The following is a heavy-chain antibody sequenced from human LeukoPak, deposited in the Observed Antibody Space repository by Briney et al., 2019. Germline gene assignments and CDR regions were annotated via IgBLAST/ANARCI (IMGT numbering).Heavy chain of an antibody. V-gene: IGHV3-7*01. CDR1: PGYGFTSHW. CDR3: ARDWSSGYYYARFRFDP. CDR2: IKQDGSEK. Sequence: PGGSLRLSCVTSPGYGFTSHWMNWVRQAPGRGLEWVANIKQDGSEKYYVDSVKGRFTISRDNAKNSLYLQMNSLRAEDTAVYYCARDWSSGYYYARFRFDPWGQGTLVTVSS. D-gene: IGHD3-22*01. J-gene: IGHJ5*02.